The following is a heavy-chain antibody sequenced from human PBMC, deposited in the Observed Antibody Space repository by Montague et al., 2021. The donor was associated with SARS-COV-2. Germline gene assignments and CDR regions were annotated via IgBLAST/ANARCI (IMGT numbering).Heavy chain of an antibody. CDR2: VHHSGKT. J-gene: IGHJ4*02. Sequence: SETLSLTCTVSDYSISSYYDWCWIRQPPGKGLECIATVHHSGKTYYNPSLRSLITISMDTSKNQFSLKLTSVTAADTAVYYCAREPRSSGSTPDYFDFWGQGTMVTVSS. CDR1: DYSISSYYD. V-gene: IGHV4-38-2*02. CDR3: AREPRSSGSTPDYFDF. D-gene: IGHD6-19*01.